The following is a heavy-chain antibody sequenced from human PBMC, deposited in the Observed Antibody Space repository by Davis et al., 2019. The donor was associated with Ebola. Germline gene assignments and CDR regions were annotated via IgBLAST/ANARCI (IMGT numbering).Heavy chain of an antibody. V-gene: IGHV5-51*01. CDR1: SFLFPSYW. D-gene: IGHD6-19*01. CDR2: IYPGDSDT. J-gene: IGHJ4*02. CDR3: ARPGVAGTLDFDY. Sequence: GESLKISCKGSSFLFPSYWIGWVRQMPGKGLEWMGIIYPGDSDTRYSPSFQGQVTISADKSISTAYLQWSSLKASDTAMYYCARPGVAGTLDFDYWGQGTLVTVSS.